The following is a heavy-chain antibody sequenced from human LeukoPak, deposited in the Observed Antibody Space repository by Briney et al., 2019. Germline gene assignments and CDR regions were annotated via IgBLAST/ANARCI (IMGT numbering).Heavy chain of an antibody. CDR1: GFTFDDYT. CDR2: ITWDGGST. CDR3: ATERQKYFDY. J-gene: IGHJ4*02. Sequence: QPGGSLRLSCAASGFTFDDYTMHWVRQAPGKGLEWVSLITWDGGSTFYADSVKGRFTISRDNNRNSLSLQMNSLRTEDAALYYCATERQKYFDYWGQGTLVTVSS. V-gene: IGHV3-43*01.